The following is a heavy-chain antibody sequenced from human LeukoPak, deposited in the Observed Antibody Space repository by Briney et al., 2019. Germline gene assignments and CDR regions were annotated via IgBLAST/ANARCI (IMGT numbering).Heavy chain of an antibody. Sequence: TSSETLPLTCAVYGGSFSGYYWSWIRQPPGKGLEWIGEINHSGSTNYNPSLKSRVTISVDTSKNQFSLKLSSVTAADTAVYYCAAIAVAGTGDFDYWGQGTLVTVSS. CDR1: GGSFSGYY. J-gene: IGHJ4*02. V-gene: IGHV4-34*01. CDR2: INHSGST. CDR3: AAIAVAGTGDFDY. D-gene: IGHD6-19*01.